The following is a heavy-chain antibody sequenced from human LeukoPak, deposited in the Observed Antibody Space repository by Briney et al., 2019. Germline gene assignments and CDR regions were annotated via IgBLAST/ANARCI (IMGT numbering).Heavy chain of an antibody. CDR1: GFTVSSNY. V-gene: IGHV3-53*01. Sequence: GGSLRLSCAASGFTVSSNYMSWVRQAPGKGLEWVSVIYSGGSTYYADSVKGRFTIPRDNSKSTVFLQMNSLRAEDTAVYYCARAVTKYHGMDVWGQGTTVTVSS. CDR3: ARAVTKYHGMDV. J-gene: IGHJ6*02. D-gene: IGHD4-11*01. CDR2: IYSGGST.